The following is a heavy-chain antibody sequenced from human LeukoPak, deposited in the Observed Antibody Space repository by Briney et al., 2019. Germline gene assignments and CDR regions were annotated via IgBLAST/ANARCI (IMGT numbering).Heavy chain of an antibody. Sequence: SETLSLTCAVYGGSFSGYYWSWIRQPPGKGLEWIGEINHSGSTNYNPSLKSRVTISVDTSKNQFSLKLSSVTAADTAVYYCAREELDYYDSSGYYTPFDYWGQGTLVTVSS. CDR2: INHSGST. V-gene: IGHV4-34*01. D-gene: IGHD3-22*01. CDR3: AREELDYYDSSGYYTPFDY. CDR1: GGSFSGYY. J-gene: IGHJ4*02.